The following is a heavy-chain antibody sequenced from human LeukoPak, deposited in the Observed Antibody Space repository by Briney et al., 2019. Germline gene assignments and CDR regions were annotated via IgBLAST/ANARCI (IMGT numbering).Heavy chain of an antibody. D-gene: IGHD3-10*01. CDR2: IFTSGRI. Sequence: SQTLSLTCTVSGGSISSDTYYWSWIRQPAGKGLEWIGRIFTSGRIDYNPSLRSRVTISVDTSKNQFSLKLSSVTAADTAVYYCARGRILVGVRGGPIYFDYWGQGTLVTVSS. J-gene: IGHJ4*02. V-gene: IGHV4-61*02. CDR1: GGSISSDTYY. CDR3: ARGRILVGVRGGPIYFDY.